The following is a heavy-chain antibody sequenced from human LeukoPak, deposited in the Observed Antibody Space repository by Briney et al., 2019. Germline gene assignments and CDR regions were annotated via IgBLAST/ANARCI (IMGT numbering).Heavy chain of an antibody. V-gene: IGHV2-70*11. CDR3: ARFLGTTSYDF. D-gene: IGHD3-3*01. CDR1: GFSLSTSGMC. Sequence: RESGPALVKPTQTLTLTCSFFGFSLSTSGMCVSWIRQPPGKALEWLARIDWNDDKYLNTSLQTRLTISKDTSRNQVVLTMTNMDLVDTATYYCARFLGTTSYDFWGQGTLVTVSS. CDR2: IDWNDDK. J-gene: IGHJ4*02.